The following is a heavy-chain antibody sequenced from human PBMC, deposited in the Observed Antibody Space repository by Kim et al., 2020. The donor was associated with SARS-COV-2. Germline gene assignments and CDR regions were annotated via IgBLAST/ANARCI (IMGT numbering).Heavy chain of an antibody. CDR2: ISSSGSTI. V-gene: IGHV3-48*03. D-gene: IGHD5-12*01. J-gene: IGHJ3*02. CDR3: ARDQGGEMATKLLAFDI. CDR1: GFTFSSYE. Sequence: GGSLRLSCAASGFTFSSYEMNWVRQAPGKGLEWVSYISSSGSTIYYADSVKGRFTISRDNAKNSLYLQMNSLRAEDTAVYYCARDQGGEMATKLLAFDIWGQGTMVTVSS.